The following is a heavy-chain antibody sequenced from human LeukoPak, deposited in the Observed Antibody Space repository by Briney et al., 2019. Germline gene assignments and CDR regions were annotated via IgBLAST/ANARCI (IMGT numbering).Heavy chain of an antibody. Sequence: PSEALSLTCTVPGGSISRSSYYWAWIRQSPGKALEWIGSIYYSGNTHYNPSLKSRVTISVDTSKNQFSLKLSSVTAADTAVYYCARGKWELLFEYYYYYMDVWGKGTTVTVSS. J-gene: IGHJ6*03. CDR3: ARGKWELLFEYYYYYMDV. CDR2: IYYSGNT. CDR1: GGSISRSSYY. V-gene: IGHV4-39*07. D-gene: IGHD1-26*01.